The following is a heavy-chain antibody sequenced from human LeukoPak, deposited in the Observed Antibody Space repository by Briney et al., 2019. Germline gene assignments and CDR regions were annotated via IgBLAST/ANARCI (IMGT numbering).Heavy chain of an antibody. V-gene: IGHV4-34*01. CDR3: ARGVAAAGPDYYYYYMDV. J-gene: IGHJ6*03. CDR2: INHSGST. Sequence: PSETLSLTCAVYGGSCSGYYWSWIRQPPGKGLELIGEINHSGSTNYNPSLKSRVTISVDTSKNQFSLKLSSVIAADTAVYYCARGVAAAGPDYYYYYMDVWGKGTTVTVSS. CDR1: GGSCSGYY. D-gene: IGHD6-13*01.